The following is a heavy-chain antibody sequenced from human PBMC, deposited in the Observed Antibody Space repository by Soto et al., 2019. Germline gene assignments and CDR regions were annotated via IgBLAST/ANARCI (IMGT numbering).Heavy chain of an antibody. J-gene: IGHJ6*02. CDR2: IYPGDSDT. CDR1: GYSFTSYW. Sequence: GESLKISCKGSGYSFTSYWIGWVRQMPGKGLEWMGIIYPGDSDTRYSPSFQGQVTISADKSSSTAYLQWSSLKASDTAMYYCARLFAHCSSTSCYREDYYYGMDVWGQGTTVTVSS. D-gene: IGHD2-2*02. CDR3: ARLFAHCSSTSCYREDYYYGMDV. V-gene: IGHV5-51*01.